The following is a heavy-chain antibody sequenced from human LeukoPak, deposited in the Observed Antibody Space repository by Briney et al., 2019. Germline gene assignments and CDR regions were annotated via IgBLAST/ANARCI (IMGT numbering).Heavy chain of an antibody. J-gene: IGHJ3*02. Sequence: GGSLRLSCVASGFTFSDYVMSWVRQSQGRGLEWVSSISGTAGHTYYADSVKGRFTISRDNSRNTLYLQMNSLRVEDTAVYYCAKWSRLVATFDTFASWGQGTTVTVS. D-gene: IGHD5-12*01. CDR1: GFTFSDYV. V-gene: IGHV3-23*01. CDR3: AKWSRLVATFDTFAS. CDR2: ISGTAGHT.